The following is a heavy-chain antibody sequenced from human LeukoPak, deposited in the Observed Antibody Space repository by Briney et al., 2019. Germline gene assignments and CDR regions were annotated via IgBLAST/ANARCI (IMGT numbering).Heavy chain of an antibody. Sequence: TGGSLRLSCAASGFTFSSYEMNWVRQAPGKGLEWVSYISSSGSTKYYADSVKGRFTTSRDNAKNSLYLQMNTLRAEDTAFYYCARALYYYDSSGYYTPGWGQGTLVTVSS. J-gene: IGHJ4*02. V-gene: IGHV3-48*03. D-gene: IGHD3-22*01. CDR1: GFTFSSYE. CDR2: ISSSGSTK. CDR3: ARALYYYDSSGYYTPG.